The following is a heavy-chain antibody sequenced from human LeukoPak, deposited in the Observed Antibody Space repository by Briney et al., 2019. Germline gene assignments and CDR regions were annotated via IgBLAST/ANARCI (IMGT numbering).Heavy chain of an antibody. V-gene: IGHV4-59*01. CDR3: ARDPHDQGFDY. J-gene: IGHJ4*02. CDR2: IYYSGST. CDR1: GGSISSYY. D-gene: IGHD2-2*01. Sequence: SETLSLTCTVSGGSISSYYWSWIRQPPGKGLEWIGYIYYSGSTNYNPSLKSRVTISVDTSKNQFSLKLSSVTAADTAVYYCARDPHDQGFDYWGQGTLVTVSS.